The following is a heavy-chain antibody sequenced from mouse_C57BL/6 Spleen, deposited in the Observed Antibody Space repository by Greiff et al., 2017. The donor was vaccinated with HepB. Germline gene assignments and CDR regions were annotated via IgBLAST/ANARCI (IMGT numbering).Heavy chain of an antibody. CDR2: INPSSGYT. CDR1: GYTFTSYT. J-gene: IGHJ1*03. D-gene: IGHD1-1*01. Sequence: VMLVESGAELARPGASVKMSCKASGYTFTSYTMHWVEQRPGQGLEWIGYINPSSGYTKYNQKFKDKATLTADKSSSTAYMQLSSLTSEDSAVYYCASGTVVAKDFDVWGTGTTVTVSS. V-gene: IGHV1-4*01. CDR3: ASGTVVAKDFDV.